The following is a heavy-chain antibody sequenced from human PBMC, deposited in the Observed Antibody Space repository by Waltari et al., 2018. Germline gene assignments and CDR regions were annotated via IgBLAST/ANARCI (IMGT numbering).Heavy chain of an antibody. J-gene: IGHJ6*02. CDR3: ARFNDYGDYGGEYGMDV. Sequence: EVQLVESGGGLVQPGGSLRLSCAASGFTFSSYWKHWVRQAPGKGLVWVSRINSDGSSTSYADSVKGRFTISRDNAKNTLYLQMNSLRAEDTAVYYCARFNDYGDYGGEYGMDVWGQGTTVTVSS. V-gene: IGHV3-74*01. CDR2: INSDGSST. CDR1: GFTFSSYW. D-gene: IGHD4-17*01.